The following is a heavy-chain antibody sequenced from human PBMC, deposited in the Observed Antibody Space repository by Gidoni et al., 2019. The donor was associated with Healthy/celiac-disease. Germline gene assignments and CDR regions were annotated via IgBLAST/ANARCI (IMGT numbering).Heavy chain of an antibody. CDR3: ARGRSGYSYGVTEYFDY. CDR1: GFTFSSYG. D-gene: IGHD5-18*01. J-gene: IGHJ4*02. Sequence: QVQLVESGGGVVQPGRSLRLPCAASGFTFSSYGMHWVRQAPGKGLEWVAVISDDGSNKYYADSVQGRFTISRANSKNTLYLQMNSLRAEDTAVYYCARGRSGYSYGVTEYFDYWGQGTLVTVSS. CDR2: ISDDGSNK. V-gene: IGHV3-30*03.